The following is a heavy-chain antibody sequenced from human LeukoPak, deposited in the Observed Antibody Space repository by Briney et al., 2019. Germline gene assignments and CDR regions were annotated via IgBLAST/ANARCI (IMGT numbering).Heavy chain of an antibody. J-gene: IGHJ3*02. V-gene: IGHV3-48*04. CDR2: ISSSSSTI. CDR3: AREGIPAGDLYDAFDI. CDR1: GFTFSSYS. D-gene: IGHD2-2*01. Sequence: RPGGSLRLSCAASGFTFSSYSMNWVRQAPGKGLEWVSYISSSSSTIYYADSVKGRFTISRDNAKNSLYLQMNSLRAEDTAVYYCAREGIPAGDLYDAFDIWGQGTMVTVSS.